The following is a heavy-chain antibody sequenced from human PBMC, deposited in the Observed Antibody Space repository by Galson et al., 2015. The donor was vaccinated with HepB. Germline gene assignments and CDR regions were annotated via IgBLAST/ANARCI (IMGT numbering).Heavy chain of an antibody. CDR3: AKDPGGRSYENYFDY. V-gene: IGHV3-30*18. D-gene: IGHD1-26*01. CDR2: ISYDGSNK. J-gene: IGHJ4*02. Sequence: SLRLSCAASGFTFSSYGMHWVRQAPGKGLEWVAVISYDGSNKYYADSVKGRFTISRDNSKNTLYLQMNSLRAEDTAVYYCAKDPGGRSYENYFDYWGQGTLVTVSS. CDR1: GFTFSSYG.